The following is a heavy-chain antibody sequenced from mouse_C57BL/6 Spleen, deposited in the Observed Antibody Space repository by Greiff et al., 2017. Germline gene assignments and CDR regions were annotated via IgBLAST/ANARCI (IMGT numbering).Heavy chain of an antibody. J-gene: IGHJ2*01. D-gene: IGHD2-3*01. CDR1: GYSFTGYY. CDR3: ARSNDGYYPYFDY. V-gene: IGHV1-42*01. Sequence: VQLKESGPELVKPGASVKISCKASGYSFTGYYMNWVKQSPEKSLEWIGEINPSTGGTTYNQKFKAKATLTVDKSSSTAYMQLKSLTSEDSAVYYCARSNDGYYPYFDYWGQGTTLTVSS. CDR2: INPSTGGT.